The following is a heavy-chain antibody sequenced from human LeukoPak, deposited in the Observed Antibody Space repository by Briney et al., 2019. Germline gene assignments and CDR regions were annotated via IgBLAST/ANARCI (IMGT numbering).Heavy chain of an antibody. CDR2: ISYDGSNK. D-gene: IGHD3-10*01. Sequence: PGRSLRLSCAASGFTFSSYGMHWVRQAPGKGLEWVAVISYDGSNKYYADSVKGRFTISRDNSKNTLYLQMNSLSAEDTAVYYCAKHTRGSGSYYHRRGHFDYWGQGTLVTVSS. CDR1: GFTFSSYG. CDR3: AKHTRGSGSYYHRRGHFDY. V-gene: IGHV3-30*18. J-gene: IGHJ4*02.